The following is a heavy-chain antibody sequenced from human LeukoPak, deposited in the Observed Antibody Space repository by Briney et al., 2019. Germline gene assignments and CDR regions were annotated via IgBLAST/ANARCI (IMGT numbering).Heavy chain of an antibody. J-gene: IGHJ4*02. D-gene: IGHD5-24*01. CDR3: ARGEARDGYNYPGIFDY. Sequence: ASVKVSCKASGYTFTSYDINWVRQATGQGLEWMGWMNPNSGNTGYAQKFQGRVTMTRNTSISTAYMELSSLRSEDTAVYYCARGEARDGYNYPGIFDYWGQGTLVTVSS. CDR1: GYTFTSYD. V-gene: IGHV1-8*01. CDR2: MNPNSGNT.